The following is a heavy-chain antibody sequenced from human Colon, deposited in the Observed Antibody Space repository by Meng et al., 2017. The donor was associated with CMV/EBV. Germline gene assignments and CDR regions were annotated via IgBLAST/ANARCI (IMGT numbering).Heavy chain of an antibody. J-gene: IGHJ4*02. Sequence: QGQRFESGAGWKEPGAYVTCSRKAAGYTLTDHYLHWVRQAPGQGLEWMAWIDPDSGDTNYAQKFQGRVTTTRDTSINTAYMELRRLRSDDTAVYFCARGGPLDGSGSPPPFGYWGQGTLVTVSS. CDR2: IDPDSGDT. V-gene: IGHV1-2*02. CDR1: GYTLTDHY. CDR3: ARGGPLDGSGSPPPFGY. D-gene: IGHD3-10*01.